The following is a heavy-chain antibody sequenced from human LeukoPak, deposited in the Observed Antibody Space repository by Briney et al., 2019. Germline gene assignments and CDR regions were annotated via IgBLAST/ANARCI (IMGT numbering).Heavy chain of an antibody. V-gene: IGHV4-59*13. Sequence: PSETLSLTCTVSGRSLKPNYRGWVRQAPPKGLEWIGYVYHSGRTNLGPSLKSRATILVDTSKNQFSPKLTSVTAAVTALYCWATMGGHFYNSSTYDPIWFDHWGQGIQVTVSS. CDR3: ATMGGHFYNSSTYDPIWFDH. D-gene: IGHD3-22*01. CDR2: VYHSGRT. CDR1: GRSLKPNY. J-gene: IGHJ5*02.